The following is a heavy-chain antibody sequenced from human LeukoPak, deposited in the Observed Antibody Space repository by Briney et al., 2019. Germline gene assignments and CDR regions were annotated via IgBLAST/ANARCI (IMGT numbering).Heavy chain of an antibody. CDR2: INPNSGGT. D-gene: IGHD6-13*01. V-gene: IGHV1-2*02. CDR3: ARAKQQLVLFWFDP. Sequence: ASVKVSCEASGYTFTGYYMHWVRQAPGQGLEWMGWINPNSGGTNYAQKFQGRVTMTRDTSISTAYMELSRLRSDDTAVYYCARAKQQLVLFWFDPWGQGTLVTVSS. CDR1: GYTFTGYY. J-gene: IGHJ5*02.